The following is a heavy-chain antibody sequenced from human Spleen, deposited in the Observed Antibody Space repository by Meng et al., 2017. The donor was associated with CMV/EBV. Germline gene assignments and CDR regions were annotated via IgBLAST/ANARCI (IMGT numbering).Heavy chain of an antibody. CDR1: GFTFSSYA. CDR3: ARDRRIVGAPPYFDY. J-gene: IGHJ4*02. V-gene: IGHV3-30*04. D-gene: IGHD1-26*01. CDR2: ISYDGSNK. Sequence: GESLKISCAASGFTFSSYAMHWVRQAPGKGLEWVAVISYDGSNKYYADSVKGRFTISRDNAKNSLYLQMNSLRAEDTAVYYCARDRRIVGAPPYFDYWGQGTLVTVSS.